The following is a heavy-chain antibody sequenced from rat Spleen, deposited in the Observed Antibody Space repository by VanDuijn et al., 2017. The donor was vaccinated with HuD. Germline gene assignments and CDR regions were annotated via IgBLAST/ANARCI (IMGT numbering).Heavy chain of an antibody. D-gene: IGHD1-7*01. CDR1: GFSLTSYN. CDR2: MRSDGDT. Sequence: QVQLKESGPGLVQPSQTLSLTCTVSGFSLTSYNVHWVRQPPGKGLEWMGRMRSDGDTSYNSALKSRLSISRDTSKNQVFLKMNSLQTDDTGTYYCTRAHTTGIPMFDYWGQGTLVTVSS. V-gene: IGHV2-63*01. CDR3: TRAHTTGIPMFDY. J-gene: IGHJ3*01.